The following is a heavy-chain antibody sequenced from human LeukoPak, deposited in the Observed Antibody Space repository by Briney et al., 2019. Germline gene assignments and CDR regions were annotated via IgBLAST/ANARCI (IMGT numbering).Heavy chain of an antibody. D-gene: IGHD3-10*01. V-gene: IGHV5-51*01. J-gene: IGHJ6*02. CDR3: ARGAYGSGSYYNYYGMDV. CDR2: IYPDDSDT. Sequence: GESLKISCKGSGYSFGNRWIGWVRQMPGKGLEWMGIIYPDDSDTIYSPSFEGQVTISADKSISTVYLQWSSLKASDTAMYYCARGAYGSGSYYNYYGMDVGGQGTTVTVSS. CDR1: GYSFGNRW.